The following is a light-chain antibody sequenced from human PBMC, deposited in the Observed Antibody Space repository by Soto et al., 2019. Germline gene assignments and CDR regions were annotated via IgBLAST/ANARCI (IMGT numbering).Light chain of an antibody. CDR3: HKYDSSRLS. V-gene: IGKV3-20*01. CDR2: GAS. CDR1: QSVRSSY. Sequence: EIVLTQSPGTLSLSPGERATLSCRASQSVRSSYLVWYQQKPGQAPRLLIYGASSRAPGIPDRFSGSGFVTDFTLTISRLEPEDFAVYYCHKYDSSRLSFGVGTKVEIK. J-gene: IGKJ4*01.